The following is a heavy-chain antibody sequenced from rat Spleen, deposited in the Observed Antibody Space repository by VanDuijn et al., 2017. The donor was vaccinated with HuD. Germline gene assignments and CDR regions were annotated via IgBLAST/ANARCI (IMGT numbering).Heavy chain of an antibody. J-gene: IGHJ2*01. CDR2: ITDTGGNI. Sequence: EVHLVESGGGLIQPGRSLKISCVASGFTFNNYWMSWIRQAPGKGLEWVASITDTGGNIYCPDSVKGRITISRDNAKSTLYLQMNSLQTGDTATYYCARADIASVSTDGIWGQGVMVTVSS. CDR3: ARADIASVSTDGI. V-gene: IGHV5-31*01. CDR1: GFTFNNYW. D-gene: IGHD1-11*01.